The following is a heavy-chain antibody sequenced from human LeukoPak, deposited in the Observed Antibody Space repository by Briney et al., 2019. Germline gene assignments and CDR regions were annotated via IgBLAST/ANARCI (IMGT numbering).Heavy chain of an antibody. J-gene: IGHJ4*02. D-gene: IGHD5-24*01. CDR2: INHSGST. CDR3: ARGSDGYKNGPAETFDY. CDR1: GGSFSGYY. V-gene: IGHV4-34*01. Sequence: SETLSLTCAVYGGSFSGYYWSWIRQPPGKGLEWIGEINHSGSTNYNPSLKSRVTISVDTSKNQYSLKLSSVTAADTAVYYCARGSDGYKNGPAETFDYWGQGTLVTVSS.